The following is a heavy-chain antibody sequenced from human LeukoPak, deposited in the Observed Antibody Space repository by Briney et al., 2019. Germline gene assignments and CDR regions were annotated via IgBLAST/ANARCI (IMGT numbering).Heavy chain of an antibody. V-gene: IGHV4-34*01. CDR2: INHSGST. Sequence: PSETLSLTCAVYGGSFSGYYWSWIRQPPGKGLEWIGEINHSGSTNYNPSLKSRVTISVDTSKNQFSLKLSSVTAADTAVYYCAKFGDILTGYPYYFDYWGQGSLVTVSS. D-gene: IGHD3-9*01. CDR3: AKFGDILTGYPYYFDY. J-gene: IGHJ4*02. CDR1: GGSFSGYY.